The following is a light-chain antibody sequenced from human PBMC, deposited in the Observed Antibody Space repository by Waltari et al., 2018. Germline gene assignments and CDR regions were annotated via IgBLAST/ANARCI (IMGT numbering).Light chain of an antibody. Sequence: ENVLTQSPGTLSLSPGERATLSCRASQSIYSTYFAWYQQKPGQAPRLLIYGASTRATGIPDRFSGSGSGTDFTLTISRLEPEDFAVYYCLQYGSLPRTFGQGTKLEI. CDR3: LQYGSLPRT. J-gene: IGKJ2*01. V-gene: IGKV3-20*01. CDR1: QSIYSTY. CDR2: GAS.